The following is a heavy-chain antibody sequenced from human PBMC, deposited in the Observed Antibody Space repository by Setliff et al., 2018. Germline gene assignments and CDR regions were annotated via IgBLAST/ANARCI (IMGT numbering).Heavy chain of an antibody. CDR2: IHYGGTT. V-gene: IGHV4-39*01. J-gene: IGHJ4*02. D-gene: IGHD1-26*01. CDR1: TYY. CDR3: ARTGTYRYFDY. Sequence: TYYWAWIRQPPGKGLEWIGRIHYGGTTYYNASLKSRVTISVDTSKNQFSLRLNSVTAADTAVYYCARTGTYRYFDYWSQGTLVTVSS.